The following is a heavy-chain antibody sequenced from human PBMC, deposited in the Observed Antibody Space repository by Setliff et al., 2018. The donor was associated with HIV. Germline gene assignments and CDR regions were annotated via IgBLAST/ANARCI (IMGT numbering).Heavy chain of an antibody. V-gene: IGHV3-43*01. CDR1: GFNFNDYT. D-gene: IGHD1-1*01. Sequence: GGSLRLSCAASGFNFNDYTMRWVRQGPGKTLEWVSLISWDRYTTNYADSVKGRFTISRDNSKDSLYLQMNSLRIEDAALYYCAKEGRTTSAFDVWGQGTMVTVSS. CDR3: AKEGRTTSAFDV. CDR2: ISWDRYTT. J-gene: IGHJ3*01.